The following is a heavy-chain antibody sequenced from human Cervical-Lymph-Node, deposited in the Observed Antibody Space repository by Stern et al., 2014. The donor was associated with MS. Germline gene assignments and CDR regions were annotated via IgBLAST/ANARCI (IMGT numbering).Heavy chain of an antibody. CDR2: IFPGGSDM. CDR1: GYTFTSYW. Sequence: EVQLVESGPEVKRPGESLKISCQASGYTFTSYWIGWVRQMPGKGLEWIAIIFPGGSDMRSIPSFQGQVTISADKSSATAYLQWNNLKASVTAIYYCARQRYFDYWGQGTLVTVSS. J-gene: IGHJ4*02. CDR3: ARQRYFDY. V-gene: IGHV5-51*01.